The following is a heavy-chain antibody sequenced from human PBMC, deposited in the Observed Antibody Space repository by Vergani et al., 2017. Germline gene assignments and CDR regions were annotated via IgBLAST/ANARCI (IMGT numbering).Heavy chain of an antibody. D-gene: IGHD3-3*01. CDR2: IYYSGST. V-gene: IGHV4-59*01. CDR3: ARGKPVDFLSGYPFDY. CDR1: GGSISSYY. J-gene: IGHJ4*02. Sequence: QVQLQESGPGLLKPSETLSLTCTVSGGSISSYYWSWIRQPPGKGLEWIGYIYYSGSTNYNPSLKRRVTISVDTSKDQFTLKLSSVTATDTAVYYCARGKPVDFLSGYPFDYWGQGTLVTVSS.